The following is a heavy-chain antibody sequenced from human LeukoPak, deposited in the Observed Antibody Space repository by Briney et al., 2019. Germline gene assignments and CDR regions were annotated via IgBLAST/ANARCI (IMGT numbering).Heavy chain of an antibody. V-gene: IGHV4-4*07. CDR2: IYTSGST. CDR3: ARVVVVVPAAMGAYYYYYMDV. D-gene: IGHD2-2*01. CDR1: GGSISSYY. Sequence: SETLSLTCTVSGGSISSYYWSWIRQPAGKGLEWVGRIYTSGSTNYNPSLKSRVTMSVDTSKNQFSLKLSSVTAADTAVYYCARVVVVVPAAMGAYYYYYMDVWGKGTTVTVSS. J-gene: IGHJ6*03.